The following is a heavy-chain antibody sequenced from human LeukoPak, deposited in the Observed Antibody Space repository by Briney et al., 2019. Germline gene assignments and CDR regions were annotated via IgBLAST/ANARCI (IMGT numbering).Heavy chain of an antibody. Sequence: GASLRLSCAASGFTFNNYAMSWVRQAPGKGLEWVSLIRGSTYYADSVKGRFTISRDNSKNTLYMQMNSLRAEDTAVYYCTKFDAPSGRENYWGQGTLVTVSS. CDR1: GFTFNNYA. J-gene: IGHJ4*02. CDR3: TKFDAPSGRENY. CDR2: IRGST. V-gene: IGHV3-23*01.